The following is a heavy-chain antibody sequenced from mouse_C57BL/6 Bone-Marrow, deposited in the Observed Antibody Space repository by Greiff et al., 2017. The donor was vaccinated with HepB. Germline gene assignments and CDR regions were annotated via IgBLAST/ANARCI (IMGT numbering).Heavy chain of an antibody. D-gene: IGHD1-1*01. J-gene: IGHJ1*03. V-gene: IGHV1-80*01. CDR3: ARWGSSTYWYFDV. CDR1: GYAFSSYW. CDR2: IYPGDGDT. Sequence: QVQLKESGAELVKPGASVKISCKASGYAFSSYWMNWVKQRPGKGLEWIGQIYPGDGDTTYNGKFKGKATLTADKSSSTAYMQLSSLTSEDSAVYFCARWGSSTYWYFDVWGTGTTVTVSS.